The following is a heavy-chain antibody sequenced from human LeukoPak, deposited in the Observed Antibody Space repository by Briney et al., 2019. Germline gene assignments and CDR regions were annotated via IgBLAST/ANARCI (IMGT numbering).Heavy chain of an antibody. CDR1: GFTFSNYA. V-gene: IGHV3-21*01. J-gene: IGHJ4*02. Sequence: GGSLRLSCAASGFTFSNYAMNWVRQAPGKGLEWVSSISSSSSYIYYADSVKGRFTISRDNAKNSLYLQMNSLRAEDTAVYYCARGPTTVTTFDYWGQGTLVTVSS. CDR2: ISSSSSYI. CDR3: ARGPTTVTTFDY. D-gene: IGHD4-17*01.